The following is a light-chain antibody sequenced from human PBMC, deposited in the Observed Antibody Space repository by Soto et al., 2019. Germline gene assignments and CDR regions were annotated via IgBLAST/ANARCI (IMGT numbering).Light chain of an antibody. CDR3: QQRSNWPPVIT. CDR1: QSVSSN. J-gene: IGKJ5*01. Sequence: EIFMTQSPSTLSVSPVQLATLSCRLRQSVSSNLAWYQQKPGQAPRLLIYDASNRATGIPARFSGSGSGTDFTLTISSLEPEDFAVYYCQQRSNWPPVITFGQGTRLEIK. CDR2: DAS. V-gene: IGKV3-11*01.